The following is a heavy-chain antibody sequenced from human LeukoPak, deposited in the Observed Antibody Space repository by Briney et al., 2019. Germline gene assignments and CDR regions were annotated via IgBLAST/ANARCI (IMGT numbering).Heavy chain of an antibody. CDR3: ARDRLTTVTTFHFDY. D-gene: IGHD4-17*01. Sequence: QAGGSLRLSCAASGFTSSTYAMTWARQAPGKGLEWVAVIWSDSTNKYYADSVRGRFTISRDNSKNTLYLQMSSLRAEDTAMYYCARDRLTTVTTFHFDYWGRGTLVTVSS. V-gene: IGHV3-33*08. CDR1: GFTSSTYA. J-gene: IGHJ4*02. CDR2: IWSDSTNK.